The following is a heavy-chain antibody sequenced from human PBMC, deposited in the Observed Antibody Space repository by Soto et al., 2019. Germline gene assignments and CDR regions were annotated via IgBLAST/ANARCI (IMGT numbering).Heavy chain of an antibody. CDR3: ARDSASDSSSGYGQRVCGHYGMDV. Sequence: QVQLVESGGGVVQPGRSLRLSCAASGFTFSSYGMHWVRQAPGKGLEWVAVIWYDGSNKYYADSVKGRFTISRDNSKNTLYLQMNSLRAEDTAVYYCARDSASDSSSGYGQRVCGHYGMDVWGQGTTVTVSS. V-gene: IGHV3-33*01. D-gene: IGHD6-13*01. CDR1: GFTFSSYG. CDR2: IWYDGSNK. J-gene: IGHJ6*02.